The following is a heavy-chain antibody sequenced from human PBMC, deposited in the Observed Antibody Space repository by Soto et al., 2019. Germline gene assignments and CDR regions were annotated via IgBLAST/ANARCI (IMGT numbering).Heavy chain of an antibody. CDR1: GFTFSSYS. CDR3: ATEEGRRNWFDP. Sequence: EVQLVESGGGLVQPGGSLRLSCAASGFTFSSYSMNWVRQAPGKGLEWVSYISSSSSTIYYADCVKGRFTISRDNAKNAPYLHINRLRAEDTAVYYCATEEGRRNWFDPWGQGNLFTVSA. J-gene: IGHJ5*02. V-gene: IGHV3-48*01. CDR2: ISSSSSTI.